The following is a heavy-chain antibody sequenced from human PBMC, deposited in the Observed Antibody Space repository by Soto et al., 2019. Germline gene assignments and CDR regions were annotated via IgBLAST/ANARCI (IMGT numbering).Heavy chain of an antibody. CDR2: INHSGST. CDR1: GGSFSGYY. J-gene: IGHJ4*02. V-gene: IGHV4-34*01. Sequence: SETLSLTCAVYGGSFSGYYWSWIRQPPGKGLEWIGEINHSGSTNYNPSLKSRVTISVDTSKNQFSLKLSSVTAADTAVYYCARVGRIAVAGTPYYFDYWGQGTLVTVSS. CDR3: ARVGRIAVAGTPYYFDY. D-gene: IGHD6-19*01.